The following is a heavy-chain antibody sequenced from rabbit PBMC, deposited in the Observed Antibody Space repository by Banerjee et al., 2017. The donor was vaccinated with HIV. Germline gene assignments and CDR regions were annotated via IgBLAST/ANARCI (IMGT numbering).Heavy chain of an antibody. Sequence: QDQLEEFGGGLGKPGGTLTLTCTISGFSFTSVYYISWGRQAPGKGLEWIGAIYVGDETNTYFASWAEGRFTISRASSTTVTLQMTSLTAADTATYFCARGGGISYNYNLWGPGTLVTVS. J-gene: IGHJ4*01. CDR2: IYVGDETNT. CDR3: ARGGGISYNYNL. CDR1: GFSFTSVYY. V-gene: IGHV1S45*01. D-gene: IGHD8-1*01.